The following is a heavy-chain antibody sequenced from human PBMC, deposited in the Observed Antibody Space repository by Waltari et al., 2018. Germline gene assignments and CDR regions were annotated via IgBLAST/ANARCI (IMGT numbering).Heavy chain of an antibody. Sequence: EVQLVESGGGLVQPGGSLRPSCAASGFTFSSYIMNWVRKAPGKVLEWVSFISSMSRTVYYADSVKGRFTISRDNAKNPLYLQMNSLRAEDTAVYYCARTPRDANIPAAAPGWFDPWGQGTLVTVSS. CDR3: ARTPRDANIPAAAPGWFDP. J-gene: IGHJ5*02. CDR1: GFTFSSYI. D-gene: IGHD6-13*01. V-gene: IGHV3-48*04. CDR2: ISSMSRTV.